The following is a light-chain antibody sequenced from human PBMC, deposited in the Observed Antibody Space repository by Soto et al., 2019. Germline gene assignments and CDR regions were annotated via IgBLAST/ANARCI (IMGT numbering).Light chain of an antibody. V-gene: IGKV3-15*01. CDR2: AAS. Sequence: EIVLTQSPATLSVSPGERATLSCRASQSVGNNFAWYQQKPGQAPRLLIFAASTRATGVPARCSGSGSGTEFTLIISSLQSEDFGVYYCQQYGDWPLTFGGGAKVEIE. CDR3: QQYGDWPLT. J-gene: IGKJ4*01. CDR1: QSVGNN.